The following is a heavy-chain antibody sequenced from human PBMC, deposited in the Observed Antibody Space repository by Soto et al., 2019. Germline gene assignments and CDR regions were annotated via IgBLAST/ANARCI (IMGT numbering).Heavy chain of an antibody. CDR3: AGGNCVDPSLWYYYGMDV. Sequence: ASVKVSCKASGGTFSSYAISWVRQAPGQGLEWMGGIIPIFGTANYAQKFQGRVTITADESTSTAYMELSSLRSEDTAVYYCAGGNCVDPSLWYYYGMDVWGQGTTVTVSS. D-gene: IGHD2-21*01. J-gene: IGHJ6*02. V-gene: IGHV1-69*13. CDR1: GGTFSSYA. CDR2: IIPIFGTA.